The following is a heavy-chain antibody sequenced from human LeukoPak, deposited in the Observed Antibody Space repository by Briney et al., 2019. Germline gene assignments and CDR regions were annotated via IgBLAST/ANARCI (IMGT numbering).Heavy chain of an antibody. V-gene: IGHV1-46*01. J-gene: IGHJ3*02. CDR2: INPSGGST. CDR3: ARDRRDITMIVVVAAFDI. CDR1: GYTFTSYY. D-gene: IGHD3-22*01. Sequence: GASVKVSCKASGYTFTSYYMHWVRQAPGQGLEWMGIINPSGGSTSYAQKFQGRVTMTRDTSTSTVYMELSSLRSEDTAVYYCARDRRDITMIVVVAAFDIWGQGTMVTVSS.